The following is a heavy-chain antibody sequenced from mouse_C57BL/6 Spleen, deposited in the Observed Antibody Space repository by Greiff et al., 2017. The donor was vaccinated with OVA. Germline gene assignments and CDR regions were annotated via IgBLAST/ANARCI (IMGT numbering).Heavy chain of an antibody. V-gene: IGHV5-16*01. D-gene: IGHD4-1*01. CDR2: INYDGSST. Sequence: EVKVVESEGGLVQPGSSMKLSCTASGFTFSDYYMAWVRQVPEKGLEWVANINYDGSSTYYLDSLKSRFIISRDNAKNILYLQMSSLKSEDTATYYCAREESNWGYYAMDYWGQGTSVTVSS. CDR1: GFTFSDYY. CDR3: AREESNWGYYAMDY. J-gene: IGHJ4*01.